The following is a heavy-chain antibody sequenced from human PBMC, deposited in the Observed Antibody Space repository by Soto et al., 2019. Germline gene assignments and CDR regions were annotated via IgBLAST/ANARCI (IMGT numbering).Heavy chain of an antibody. J-gene: IGHJ4*02. Sequence: SETLSLTCTVSGGSISSFYWSWIRQPPGKGLEWIGYTFYSGFTKYNPSLKSRVTISLDTSKNQIYMNLSSVTAADTALYYCAREGLWFGDYEGYWGQGAPVTVSS. D-gene: IGHD3-10*01. CDR2: TFYSGFT. V-gene: IGHV4-59*01. CDR3: AREGLWFGDYEGY. CDR1: GGSISSFY.